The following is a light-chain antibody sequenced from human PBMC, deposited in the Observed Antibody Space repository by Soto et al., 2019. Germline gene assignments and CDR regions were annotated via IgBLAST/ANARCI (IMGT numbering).Light chain of an antibody. Sequence: DFVMTQTPDSLAVSLGERATINCKSSPSVLSSSNNKNYLAWYQQKPGQPPKLLIYWASTRDSGVPDRFSGSGSGTDFTLTISSLHAEDVAVYYCQQYYSTPYTFGQGTKLETK. CDR1: PSVLSSSNNKNY. CDR2: WAS. CDR3: QQYYSTPYT. V-gene: IGKV4-1*01. J-gene: IGKJ2*01.